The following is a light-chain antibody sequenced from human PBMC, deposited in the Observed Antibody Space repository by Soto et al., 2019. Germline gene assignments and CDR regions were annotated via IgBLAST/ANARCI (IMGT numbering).Light chain of an antibody. V-gene: IGKV3-11*01. J-gene: IGKJ3*01. CDR3: QGGIT. CDR1: QSVSSY. CDR2: DAS. Sequence: EIVLTQSPATLSLSPGERATLSCRASQSVSSYLAWYQQKPGQAPRLLIYDASNRATGIPARFSGSGSGTDFTLTISSLEPEDFAVYYCQGGITFGHGTKVDIK.